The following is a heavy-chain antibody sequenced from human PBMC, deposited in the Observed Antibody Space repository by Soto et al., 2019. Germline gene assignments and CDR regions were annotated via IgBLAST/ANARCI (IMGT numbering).Heavy chain of an antibody. J-gene: IGHJ6*03. Sequence: PSETLSLTCTVSGGSISSGGYYWSWIRQHPGKGLEWIGYIYYSGSTYYNPSLKSRVTISVDTSKNQFSLKLSSVTAADTAVYYCARYSPPPYFIAVWAKRSTVPVSS. CDR1: GGSISSGGYY. D-gene: IGHD6-13*01. CDR3: ARYSPPPYFIAV. CDR2: IYYSGST. V-gene: IGHV4-31*03.